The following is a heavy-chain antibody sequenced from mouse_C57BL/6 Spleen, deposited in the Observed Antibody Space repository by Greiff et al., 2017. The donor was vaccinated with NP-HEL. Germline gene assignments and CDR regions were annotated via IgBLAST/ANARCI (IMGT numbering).Heavy chain of an antibody. V-gene: IGHV1-15*01. CDR1: GYTFTDYE. J-gene: IGHJ1*03. CDR3: TRKLITTVVDWYFDV. CDR2: IDPETGGT. D-gene: IGHD1-1*01. Sequence: QVQLQQSGAELVRPGASVTLSCKASGYTFTDYEMHWVKQTPVHGLEWIGAIDPETGGTAYNQKFKGKAILTADKSSSTAYMELRSLTSEDSAVYYCTRKLITTVVDWYFDVGGTGTTVTVSS.